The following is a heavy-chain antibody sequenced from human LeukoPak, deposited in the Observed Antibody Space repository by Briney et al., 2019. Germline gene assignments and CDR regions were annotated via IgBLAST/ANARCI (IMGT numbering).Heavy chain of an antibody. CDR1: GFTFSSYS. D-gene: IGHD3-3*01. Sequence: PGGSLRLSCAASGFTFSSYSMNWVRQAPGKGLEWVSTLSSISHYIYYADSVKGRFTISRDNARNSLYLQMNSLRAEDTAVYYCAKDTSHYDFWSGYYDFDYWGQGTLVTVSS. V-gene: IGHV3-21*01. J-gene: IGHJ4*02. CDR2: LSSISHYI. CDR3: AKDTSHYDFWSGYYDFDY.